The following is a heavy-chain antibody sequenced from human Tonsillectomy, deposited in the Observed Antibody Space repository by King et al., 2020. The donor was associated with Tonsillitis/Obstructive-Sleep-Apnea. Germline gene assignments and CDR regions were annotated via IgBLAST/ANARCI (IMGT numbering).Heavy chain of an antibody. Sequence: VQLVESGGGLIQPGGSLRLSCGASGFSVSNNYMSWVRQAPGKGLEWVSVIYNGGRGNHYADSVRGRVTVSTDNSKNKVFLQMNSLRAEDTAVYYCARSEGPFVALVVWGQGTLVTVPA. J-gene: IGHJ3*01. CDR1: GFSVSNNY. CDR2: IYNGGRGN. D-gene: IGHD1-14*01. V-gene: IGHV3-53*01. CDR3: ARSEGPFVALVV.